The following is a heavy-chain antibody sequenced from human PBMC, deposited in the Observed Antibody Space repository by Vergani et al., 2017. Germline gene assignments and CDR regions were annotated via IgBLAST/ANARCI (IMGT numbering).Heavy chain of an antibody. CDR3: ARDLFYYDSSGYYSGFFDY. J-gene: IGHJ4*02. V-gene: IGHV3-21*01. CDR2: ISSSSSYI. D-gene: IGHD3-22*01. CDR1: AFNVTSNH. Sequence: EVQLVESGGGLIQPGESPRLSCAASAFNVTSNHINWVRQAPGKGREWVSSISSSSSYIYYADSVKGRFTISRDNAKNSLYLQMNSLRAEDTAVYYCARDLFYYDSSGYYSGFFDYWGQGTLVTVSS.